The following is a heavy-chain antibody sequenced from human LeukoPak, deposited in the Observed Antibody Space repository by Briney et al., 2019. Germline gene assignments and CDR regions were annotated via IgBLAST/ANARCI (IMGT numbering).Heavy chain of an antibody. CDR1: GFTFSSYA. CDR2: ISGSGGST. D-gene: IGHD3-22*01. J-gene: IGHJ3*02. CDR3: AKLLLGGYYDSSGLDAFDI. Sequence: HPGGSLRLSCAASGFTFSSYAMSWVRQAPGKGLEWVSAISGSGGSTYYADSVKGRFTISRDNSKNTLYLQMNSLRAEDTAVYYCAKLLLGGYYDSSGLDAFDIWGQGTMVTVSS. V-gene: IGHV3-23*01.